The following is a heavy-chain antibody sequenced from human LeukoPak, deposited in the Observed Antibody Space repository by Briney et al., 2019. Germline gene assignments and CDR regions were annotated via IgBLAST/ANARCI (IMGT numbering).Heavy chain of an antibody. J-gene: IGHJ4*02. Sequence: GGSLRLSCAASGFTLRSHGMHWVRQAPGKGLEWVAVLWSHGRSEYYADSVKGRFSISRDTSRSTVYLQMHSLRAEDTAVYYCAKALGSIVVTTTDYWGQGTLVTVSS. CDR1: GFTLRSHG. D-gene: IGHD5-12*01. V-gene: IGHV3-33*06. CDR2: LWSHGRSE. CDR3: AKALGSIVVTTTDY.